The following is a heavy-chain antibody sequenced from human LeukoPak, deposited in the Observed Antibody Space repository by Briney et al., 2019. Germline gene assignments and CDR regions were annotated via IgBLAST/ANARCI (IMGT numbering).Heavy chain of an antibody. D-gene: IGHD3-16*02. J-gene: IGHJ4*02. CDR3: ARDMYYDYVWGSYRYSSWSFDY. CDR1: GYTFTSYD. V-gene: IGHV1-8*01. Sequence: ASVKVSCKASGYTFTSYDINWVRQATGQGLEWMGWMNSNSGNTGYAQKFQGRVTMTRNTSISTAYMELSSLRSEDTAVYYCARDMYYDYVWGSYRYSSWSFDYWGQGTLVTVSS. CDR2: MNSNSGNT.